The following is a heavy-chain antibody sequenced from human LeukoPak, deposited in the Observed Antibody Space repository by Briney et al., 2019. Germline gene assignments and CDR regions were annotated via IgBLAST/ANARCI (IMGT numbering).Heavy chain of an antibody. V-gene: IGHV4-59*08. D-gene: IGHD6-13*01. Sequence: SETLSLTCTVSGGSISSYYWSWIRQPPGKGLEWIGYIYYSGSTNYNPSLKSRVTISVDTSKNQFSLKLSSVTAADTAVYYCARHVAIAAAGPFPYNWFDPWGQGTLVTVSS. CDR3: ARHVAIAAAGPFPYNWFDP. CDR2: IYYSGST. J-gene: IGHJ5*02. CDR1: GGSISSYY.